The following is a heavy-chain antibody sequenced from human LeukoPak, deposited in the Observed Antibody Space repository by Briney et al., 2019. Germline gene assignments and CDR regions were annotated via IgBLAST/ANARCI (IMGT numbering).Heavy chain of an antibody. CDR3: ARHSSSMVRGVIYFDY. V-gene: IGHV4-39*07. D-gene: IGHD3-10*01. J-gene: IGHJ4*02. CDR1: GGSISSSSYY. CDR2: IYYSGST. Sequence: SETLSLTCTVSGGSISSSSYYWGWIRQPPGKGLEWIGSIYYSGSTYYNPSLKSRVTISVDTSKNQFSLKLSSVTAADTAVYYCARHSSSMVRGVIYFDYWGQGTLVTVSS.